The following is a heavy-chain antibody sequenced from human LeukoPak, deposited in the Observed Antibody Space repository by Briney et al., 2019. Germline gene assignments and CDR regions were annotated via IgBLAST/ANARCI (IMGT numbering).Heavy chain of an antibody. D-gene: IGHD1-7*01. Sequence: GGSLRLSCAASGFTFSSYSMNWVRQAPGKGPEWVSYISSSSSTIYYADSVKGRFTISRDNAKNSLYLQMNSLRAEDTAVYYCARDRLELRGASYYYYMDVWGKGTTVTVSS. CDR1: GFTFSSYS. V-gene: IGHV3-48*01. CDR2: ISSSSSTI. CDR3: ARDRLELRGASYYYYMDV. J-gene: IGHJ6*03.